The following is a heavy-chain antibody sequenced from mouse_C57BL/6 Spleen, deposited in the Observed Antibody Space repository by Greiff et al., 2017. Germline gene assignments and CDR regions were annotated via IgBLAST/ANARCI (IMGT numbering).Heavy chain of an antibody. CDR1: GYTFTSYD. D-gene: IGHD3-3*01. CDR2: IYPRDGST. CDR3: ARGGRGY. Sequence: VKLVESGPELVKPGASVKLSCKASGYTFTSYDINWVKQRPGQGLEWIGWIYPRDGSTKYNEKFKGKATLTVDTSASTAYMELHSLTSEVSAVYLCARGGRGYWGQGTTLTVSS. J-gene: IGHJ2*01. V-gene: IGHV1-85*01.